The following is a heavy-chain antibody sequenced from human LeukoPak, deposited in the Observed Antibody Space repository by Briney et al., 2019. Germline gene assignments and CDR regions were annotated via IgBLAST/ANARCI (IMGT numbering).Heavy chain of an antibody. CDR3: AKDTPLTTYTSGWSSNSFDY. Sequence: GGSLRLSCTVSGFTFSSFAMSWVRQAPGKGLEWVSTITGGSGAKYYADSVKGRFTISRDNSKDTLYLQMHSLRVEDTAVYFCAKDTPLTTYTSGWSSNSFDYWGQGTLVAVSS. J-gene: IGHJ4*02. D-gene: IGHD6-19*01. CDR2: ITGGSGAK. CDR1: GFTFSSFA. V-gene: IGHV3-23*01.